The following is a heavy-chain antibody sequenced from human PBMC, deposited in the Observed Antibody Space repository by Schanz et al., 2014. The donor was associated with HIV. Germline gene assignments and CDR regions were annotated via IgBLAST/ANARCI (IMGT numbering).Heavy chain of an antibody. V-gene: IGHV3-33*06. CDR1: GFTFSSYG. D-gene: IGHD3-3*01. CDR2: IWYDGNYK. CDR3: AKTILRFLDWPNANGGMDV. J-gene: IGHJ6*02. Sequence: QVQLVESGGGVVQPGRSLRLSCAASGFTFSSYGMHWVRQAPGKGLEWVAVIWYDGNYKYYADSVKGRFTISRDNSKNTLFLQMNSLRAEDTAVYYCAKTILRFLDWPNANGGMDVWGLGTTVTVSS.